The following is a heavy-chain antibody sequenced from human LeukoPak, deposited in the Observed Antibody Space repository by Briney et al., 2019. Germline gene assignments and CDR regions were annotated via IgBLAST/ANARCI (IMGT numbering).Heavy chain of an antibody. CDR3: ARAGSFWHYVY. V-gene: IGHV3-7*01. D-gene: IGHD1-7*01. CDR2: IKQDGSEK. J-gene: IGHJ4*02. CDR1: GFTFSGFW. Sequence: GGSLRLSCAASGFTFSGFWMSWVRQAPGKGLEWVANIKQDGSEKYYVDSVKGRFTISRDNAKNSLSLQMNGLRVEDTAVYYCARAGSFWHYVYWGEGTLVTVSS.